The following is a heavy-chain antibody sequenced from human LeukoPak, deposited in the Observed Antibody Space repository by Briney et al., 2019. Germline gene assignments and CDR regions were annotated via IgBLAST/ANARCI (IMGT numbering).Heavy chain of an antibody. V-gene: IGHV4-34*01. J-gene: IGHJ6*03. CDR2: INHSGST. Sequence: PSETLSLTCAVYGGSFSGYYWSWIRQPPGKGLEWIGEINHSGSTNYNPSLKSRVTISVDTSKNQFSLKLSSVTAADTAVYYCARTYYDFWRSPYYYYYYYMDVWGKRTTVTVSS. CDR3: ARTYYDFWRSPYYYYYYYMDV. D-gene: IGHD3-3*01. CDR1: GGSFSGYY.